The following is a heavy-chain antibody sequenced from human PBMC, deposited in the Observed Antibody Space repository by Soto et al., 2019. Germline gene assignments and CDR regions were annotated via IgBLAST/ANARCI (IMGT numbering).Heavy chain of an antibody. V-gene: IGHV1-18*01. D-gene: IGHD3-16*01. Sequence: QVQLVQSGAEVKKPGASVKVSCKASGYTFTNYGISWVRQAPGQGLEWMGWISAYNGNTNYAQKLEGRVTMTTDTPRNRAYMGLRSLGFGDTAVYSCGRGGCYFAFWGQGTLVTVSS. J-gene: IGHJ4*02. CDR3: GRGGCYFAF. CDR2: ISAYNGNT. CDR1: GYTFTNYG.